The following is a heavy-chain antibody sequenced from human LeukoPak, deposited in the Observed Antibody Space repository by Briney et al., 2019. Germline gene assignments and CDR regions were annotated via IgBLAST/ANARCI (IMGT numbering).Heavy chain of an antibody. V-gene: IGHV3-30*02. CDR2: IRYDGSNK. Sequence: GGSLRLSCAASGFTFSSYGMHWVRQAPGKGLEWVAFIRYDGSNKYYADSVKGRFTISRDNSKNTLYLQMNSLRAEDTAVYYCAKDWITMIVVVTRLDAFDIWGQGTMVTVSS. CDR3: AKDWITMIVVVTRLDAFDI. CDR1: GFTFSSYG. D-gene: IGHD3-22*01. J-gene: IGHJ3*02.